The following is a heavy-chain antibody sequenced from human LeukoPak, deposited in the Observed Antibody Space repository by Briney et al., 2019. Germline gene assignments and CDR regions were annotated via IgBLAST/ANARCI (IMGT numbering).Heavy chain of an antibody. V-gene: IGHV3-53*01. J-gene: IGHJ4*02. CDR3: ARGHADYSGSWYGRFDY. Sequence: PGGSLRLSCAASGFTVSTNYMSWVRQAPGKGLERVSVIYSGTNTYYADSVKGRFTISRDNSKNTLYLQMNSLRAEDTAVYYCARGHADYSGSWYGRFDYWGQGTLVTVSS. CDR1: GFTVSTNY. CDR2: IYSGTNT. D-gene: IGHD6-13*01.